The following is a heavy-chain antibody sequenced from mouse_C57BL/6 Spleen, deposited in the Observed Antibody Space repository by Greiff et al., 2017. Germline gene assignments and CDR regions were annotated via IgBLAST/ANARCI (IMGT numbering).Heavy chain of an antibody. D-gene: IGHD1-1*01. V-gene: IGHV1-54*01. J-gene: IGHJ2*01. CDR3: ARGGLRGSGGYYFDY. Sequence: VQLVESGAELVRPGTSVKVSCKASGYAFTNYLIEWVKQRPGQGLEWIGVINPGSGGTNYNEKFKGKATLTADKSSSTAYMQLSSLTSEYSAVYFCARGGLRGSGGYYFDYWGQGTTLTVSS. CDR2: INPGSGGT. CDR1: GYAFTNYL.